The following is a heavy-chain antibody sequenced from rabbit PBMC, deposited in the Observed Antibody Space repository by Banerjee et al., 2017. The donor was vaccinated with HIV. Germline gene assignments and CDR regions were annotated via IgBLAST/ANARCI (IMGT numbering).Heavy chain of an antibody. CDR3: ARDGPRHAAFGYGGYAYAL. CDR2: IYGGSSGNT. J-gene: IGHJ4*01. CDR1: GFSFSSNYW. D-gene: IGHD6-1*01. Sequence: QEQLEESGGDLVKPEGSLTLTCTASGFSFSSNYWIRWVRQAPGKGLEWIASIYGGSSGNTHYASWAKGRFTISKTSSTTVTLQMTSLTAADTATYFCARDGPRHAAFGYGGYAYALWGPGTLVTVS. V-gene: IGHV1S45*01.